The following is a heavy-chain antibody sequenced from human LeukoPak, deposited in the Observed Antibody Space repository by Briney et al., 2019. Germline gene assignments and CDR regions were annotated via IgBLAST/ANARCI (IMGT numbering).Heavy chain of an antibody. V-gene: IGHV3-64D*06. D-gene: IGHD3-16*01. J-gene: IGHJ4*02. CDR3: VKDFGRVRGTPDS. CDR1: GFVFSIYT. Sequence: GGSLRLSCSASGFVFSIYTMYWVRQTPGKGPEYASTISGSGNGFSIYYADSVKGRFTISRDDSKSILYLQMNGLRSEDTAVYYCVKDFGRVRGTPDSWGQGTLVTVSS. CDR2: ISGSGNGFSI.